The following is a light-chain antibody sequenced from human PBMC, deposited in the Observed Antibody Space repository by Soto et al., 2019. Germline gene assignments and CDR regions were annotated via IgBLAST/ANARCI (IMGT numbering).Light chain of an antibody. Sequence: ESVLTQSPATLSSFPGDRVTLSCRASQYINTRLAWYQHRPGQAPRLLIYDASNRATGIPARFSGSGSGTDFTLTFSRIVQEDSAAYYGAPRSASSRFAKGTRLEIK. CDR2: DAS. V-gene: IGKV3D-11*03. CDR1: QYINTR. CDR3: APRSASSR. J-gene: IGKJ5*01.